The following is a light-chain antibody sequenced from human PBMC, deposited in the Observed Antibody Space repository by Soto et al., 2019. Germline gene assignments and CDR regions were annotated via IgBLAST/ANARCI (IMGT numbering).Light chain of an antibody. J-gene: IGLJ1*01. Sequence: QSVLTQPASVSSSPGPPIHFSCTGTTRDVGSYNLVSWYQQNPAKAPKLMIYEGSKRPSGVSNRFSGSKSGNTASLTISGLQAEDEGDYYCCSYAGGIIFYVFGTGTKGTVL. CDR2: EGS. CDR1: TRDVGSYNL. V-gene: IGLV2-23*01. CDR3: CSYAGGIIFYV.